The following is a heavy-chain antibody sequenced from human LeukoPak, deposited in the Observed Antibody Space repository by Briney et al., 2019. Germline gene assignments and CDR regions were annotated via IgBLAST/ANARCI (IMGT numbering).Heavy chain of an antibody. CDR1: VISISSYT. J-gene: IGHJ4*02. CDR3: AREGRNLKLDY. CDR2: ISSSSSYV. Sequence: GGPRILSCAASVISISSYTINWGREARGKGQGGASIISSSSSYVYYADSVKGRFTISRDNAKDSMFLQMNRLRAEDTAVYFCAREGRNLKLDYWGQGALVTVSS. D-gene: IGHD3-10*01. V-gene: IGHV3-21*01.